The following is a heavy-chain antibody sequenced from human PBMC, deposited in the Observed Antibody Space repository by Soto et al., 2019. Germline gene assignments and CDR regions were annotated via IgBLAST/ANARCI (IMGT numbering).Heavy chain of an antibody. CDR3: AVAPPGKVDFDY. D-gene: IGHD2-15*01. CDR1: GYTFTSYY. J-gene: IGHJ4*02. Sequence: ASVKVSCKASGYTFTSYYMHWVRQAPGQGLEWMGIINPSGGSTSYAQKFQGRVTMTRDTSTSTVYMELSSLRSEDTAVYYCAVAPPGKVDFDYWGQGTLVTVSS. CDR2: INPSGGST. V-gene: IGHV1-46*01.